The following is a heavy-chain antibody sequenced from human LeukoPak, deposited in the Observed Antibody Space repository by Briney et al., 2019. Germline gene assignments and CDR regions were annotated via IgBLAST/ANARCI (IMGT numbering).Heavy chain of an antibody. D-gene: IGHD3-10*01. CDR2: IYYSGST. CDR3: ARRSYIPTKPFDY. J-gene: IGHJ4*02. Sequence: SETLSLTCTVSGGSISSSSYYWGWIRQPPGKGLEWIGSIYYSGSTYYNPSLKSRVTISVDTSKNQFSLKLSSVTAADTAVYYCARRSYIPTKPFDYWGQGTLVTVSS. CDR1: GGSISSSSYY. V-gene: IGHV4-39*07.